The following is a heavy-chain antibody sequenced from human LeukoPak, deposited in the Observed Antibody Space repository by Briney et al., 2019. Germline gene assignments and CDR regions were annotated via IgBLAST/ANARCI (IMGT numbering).Heavy chain of an antibody. CDR2: IYYSGST. V-gene: IGHV4-39*01. CDR1: GGSISSSSYY. CDR3: ASLRGVSSIAIGY. Sequence: SQTLSLTCTVSGGSISSSSYYWGWIRQPPGKGLEWIGSIYYSGSTYYNPSLKSRVTISVDTSKNQFSLKLSSVTAADTAVYYCASLRGVSSIAIGYWGQGTLVTVSS. J-gene: IGHJ4*02. D-gene: IGHD3-10*01.